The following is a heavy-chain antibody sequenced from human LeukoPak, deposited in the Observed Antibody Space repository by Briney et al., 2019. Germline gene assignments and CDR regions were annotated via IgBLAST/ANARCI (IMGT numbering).Heavy chain of an antibody. V-gene: IGHV3-21*06. D-gene: IGHD6-13*01. CDR1: GFTFSSYS. J-gene: IGHJ5*02. CDR2: ISSSSSYI. CDR3: ARGKIEAAVSGSLFDH. Sequence: GGSLRLSCAASGFTFSSYSMNWVRQAPGKGLEWVSSISSSSSYIYYADSVKGRFTISRDNAKNSLYLQMNSLRAEDTAVYYCARGKIEAAVSGSLFDHWGQGTLVTVSS.